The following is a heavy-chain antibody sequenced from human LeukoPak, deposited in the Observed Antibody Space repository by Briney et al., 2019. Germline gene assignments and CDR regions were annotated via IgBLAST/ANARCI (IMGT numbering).Heavy chain of an antibody. D-gene: IGHD3-10*02. J-gene: IGHJ5*02. CDR2: IYYTGST. CDR3: ASHSSYVSPFRS. CDR1: GGSISNSSYY. V-gene: IGHV4-39*01. Sequence: KPSETLSLTCSVSGGSISNSSYYWGWIRQPTGKGLEWIGRIYYTGSTFYNPSLKSRVSISVDTSKNQFSLNLNSVTAADTAVYYCASHSSYVSPFRSWGRGPLVTVSP.